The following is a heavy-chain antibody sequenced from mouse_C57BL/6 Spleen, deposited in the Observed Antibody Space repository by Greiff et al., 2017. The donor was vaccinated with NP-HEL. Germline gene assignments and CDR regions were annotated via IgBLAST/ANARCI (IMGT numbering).Heavy chain of an antibody. J-gene: IGHJ2*01. CDR2: ISSGGSYT. CDR1: GFTFSSYG. CDR3: ARRGGNYSYYFDY. Sequence: DVQLVESGGDLVKPGGSLKLSCAASGFTFSSYGMSWVRQTPDKRLEWVATISSGGSYTYYPDSVKGRFTISRDNAKNTLYLQMSSLKSEDTAMYYCARRGGNYSYYFDYWGQGTTLTVSS. D-gene: IGHD2-1*01. V-gene: IGHV5-6*01.